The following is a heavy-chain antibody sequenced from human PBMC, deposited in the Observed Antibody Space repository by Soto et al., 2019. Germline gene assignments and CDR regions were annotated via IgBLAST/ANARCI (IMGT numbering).Heavy chain of an antibody. Sequence: GASVKVSCKASGGSVSSYAISWVRQAPGQGLEWMGGIIPIFGTANYAQKFQGRVTITADKSTSTAYMELSSLRSEDTAVYYCWGGSGSYLDAFHIWGQGTMVTDSS. CDR3: WGGSGSYLDAFHI. D-gene: IGHD3-10*01. CDR2: IIPIFGTA. CDR1: GGSVSSYA. J-gene: IGHJ3*02. V-gene: IGHV1-69*06.